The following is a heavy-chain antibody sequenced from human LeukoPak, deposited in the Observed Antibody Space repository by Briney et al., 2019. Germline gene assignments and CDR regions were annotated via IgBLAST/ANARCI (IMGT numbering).Heavy chain of an antibody. V-gene: IGHV4-4*07. CDR3: ARDGSFGSPQY. D-gene: IGHD3-16*01. CDR2: IYSSGST. Sequence: PSETLSRTCTVSGDSISGYYWSWIRQPAGKGLEWIGRIYSSGSTNYNPSLKSRVTMSVDTSKNQFSLRLTSVTAADTAMYYCARDGSFGSPQYWGQGTLVTVSS. J-gene: IGHJ4*02. CDR1: GDSISGYY.